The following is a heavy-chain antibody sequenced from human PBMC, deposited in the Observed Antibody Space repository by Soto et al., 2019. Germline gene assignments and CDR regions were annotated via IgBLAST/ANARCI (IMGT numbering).Heavy chain of an antibody. V-gene: IGHV3-23*01. CDR2: ISGSGGST. D-gene: IGHD2-15*01. Sequence: GGSLRLSCAASGFTFSSYAMSWVRQAPGKGLEWVSAISGSGGSTCYADSVKGRFTISSDNSKTTLYLQMHSLRAEDTAVSSCSKEFGYCSGGSCGNFDYWGQGTLVTVSS. CDR1: GFTFSSYA. J-gene: IGHJ4*02. CDR3: SKEFGYCSGGSCGNFDY.